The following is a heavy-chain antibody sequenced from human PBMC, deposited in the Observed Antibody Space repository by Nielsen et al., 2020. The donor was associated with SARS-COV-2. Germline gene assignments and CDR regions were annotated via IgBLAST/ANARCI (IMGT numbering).Heavy chain of an antibody. CDR3: ARRREADYGDYVNYFDY. CDR2: ISSSSSTI. J-gene: IGHJ4*02. V-gene: IGHV3-48*01. D-gene: IGHD4-17*01. CDR1: GFTFSSYS. Sequence: GESLKISCAASGFTFSSYSMNWVRQAPGRGLEWVSYISSSSSTIYCADSVKGRFTISRDNAKNSLYLQMNSLRAEDTAVYYCARRREADYGDYVNYFDYWGQGTLVTVSS.